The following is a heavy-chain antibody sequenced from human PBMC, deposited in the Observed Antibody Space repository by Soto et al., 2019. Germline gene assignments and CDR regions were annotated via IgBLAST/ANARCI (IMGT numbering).Heavy chain of an antibody. CDR2: ISYDGSNK. V-gene: IGHV3-30*18. J-gene: IGHJ6*02. CDR1: GFTFSSYG. D-gene: IGHD5-12*01. CDR3: AKDRRGATILYYYYGMDV. Sequence: PGGSLRLSCAASGFTFSSYGMHWVRQAPGKGLEWVAVISYDGSNKYYADSVKGRFTISRDNSKNTLYLQMNSLRAGDTAVYYCAKDRRGATILYYYYGMDVWGQGTTVTVSS.